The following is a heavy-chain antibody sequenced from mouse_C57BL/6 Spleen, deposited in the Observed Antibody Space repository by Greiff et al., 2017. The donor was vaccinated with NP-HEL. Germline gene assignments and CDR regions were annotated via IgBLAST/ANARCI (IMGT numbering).Heavy chain of an antibody. Sequence: VQLQQSGPELVKPGASVKISCKASGYTFTDYYINWVKQSHGKSLEWIGDINPNNGGTSYNQKFKGKATLTVDKSSSTAYMELRSLTSEDSAVYYCANYGSSYLGNYFDYWGQGTTLTVSS. V-gene: IGHV1-26*01. CDR1: GYTFTDYY. D-gene: IGHD1-1*01. CDR2: INPNNGGT. CDR3: ANYGSSYLGNYFDY. J-gene: IGHJ2*01.